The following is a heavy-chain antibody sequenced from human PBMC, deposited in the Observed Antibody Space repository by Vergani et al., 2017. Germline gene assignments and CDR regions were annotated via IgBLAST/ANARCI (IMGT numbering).Heavy chain of an antibody. CDR2: IYWNDDK. CDR1: GFSLSTIGVG. V-gene: IGHV2-5*01. Sequence: QITLKESGPTLVKPTQTLTLTCTFSGFSLSTIGVGVGWIRQPPGKALEWLALIYWNDDKRYSPSLKSRLTITKDTSKNQVVLTMTNMDPVDTATYYCAHRNIVVVPAAGPGGFDPWGQGTLVTVSS. D-gene: IGHD2-2*01. CDR3: AHRNIVVVPAAGPGGFDP. J-gene: IGHJ5*02.